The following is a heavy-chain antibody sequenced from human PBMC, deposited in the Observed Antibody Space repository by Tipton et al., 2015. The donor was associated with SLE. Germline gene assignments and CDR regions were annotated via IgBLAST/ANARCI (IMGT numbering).Heavy chain of an antibody. D-gene: IGHD6-19*01. V-gene: IGHV4-4*02. Sequence: GLVKPSGTLSLTCAVSGGSISSSNWWSWVRQPPGKGLEGIGEIYHSGSTNYNPSLKSRVTISVDKSKNQFSLKLSSVTAADTAVYYCARVVPLYSSGWPYFDYWGQGTLVTVSS. CDR3: ARVVPLYSSGWPYFDY. CDR2: IYHSGST. CDR1: GGSISSSNW. J-gene: IGHJ4*02.